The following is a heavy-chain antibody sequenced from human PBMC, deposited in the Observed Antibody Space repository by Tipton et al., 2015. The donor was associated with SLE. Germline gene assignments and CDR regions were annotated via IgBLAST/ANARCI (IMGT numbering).Heavy chain of an antibody. CDR3: ARLGLPGKAPPQEYCGGYCYPGDY. V-gene: IGHV5-51*03. CDR1: GYTFTTYW. Sequence: QSGAEVKKPGESLKISCKGSGYTFTTYWIGWVRQMPGKGLEWMGIIYPGDSDTRYSPSFQGQVTISADKSISTAYLQWSSLKASDTAMYYCARLGLPGKAPPQEYCGGYCYPGDYWGQGTLVTVSS. J-gene: IGHJ4*02. D-gene: IGHD2-21*01. CDR2: IYPGDSDT.